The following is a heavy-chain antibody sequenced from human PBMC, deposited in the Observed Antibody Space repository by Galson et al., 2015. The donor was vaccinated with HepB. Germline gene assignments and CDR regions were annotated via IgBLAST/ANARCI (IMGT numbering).Heavy chain of an antibody. J-gene: IGHJ4*02. V-gene: IGHV1-58*01. CDR1: GFTFTSYA. D-gene: IGHD3-16*01. Sequence: SVKVSCKASGFTFTSYAVQWVRQARGQRLEWIGWIVVGSGNTNHAQKFQERVTITRDMSKRTAYMELSSLRSEDTAVYYCAADLATQPFDYWGQGTLVTVSS. CDR2: IVVGSGNT. CDR3: AADLATQPFDY.